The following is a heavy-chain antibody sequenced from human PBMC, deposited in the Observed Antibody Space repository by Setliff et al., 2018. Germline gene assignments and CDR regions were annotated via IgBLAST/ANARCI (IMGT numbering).Heavy chain of an antibody. CDR1: GGSISSYY. J-gene: IGHJ6*03. Sequence: SETLSLTCTVSGGSISSYYWSWIRQPAGKGLEWIGHIYTSGSTNYNPSLKSRVTISVDTSKNQFSLKLSSVTAADTAVYYCARVDYSPINYYYYYMDVWGKGTTVTVSS. CDR3: ARVDYSPINYYYYYMDV. CDR2: IYTSGST. D-gene: IGHD4-4*01. V-gene: IGHV4-4*07.